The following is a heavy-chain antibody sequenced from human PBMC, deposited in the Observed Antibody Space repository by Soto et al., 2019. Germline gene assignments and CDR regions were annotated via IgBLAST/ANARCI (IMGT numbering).Heavy chain of an antibody. Sequence: QVQLVQSGAEVKKPGASVKVSCKASGYTFTSYDINWVRQATGQGLEWMGWMNPNSGNTGYAQKFQGRVTMTRNTSISTPYMELSSLRSEDTAVYYCVLSGALRSDYCDYGDAFYIWGQGTMVTVSS. CDR1: GYTFTSYD. J-gene: IGHJ3*02. D-gene: IGHD4-17*01. CDR3: VLSGALRSDYCDYGDAFYI. V-gene: IGHV1-8*01. CDR2: MNPNSGNT.